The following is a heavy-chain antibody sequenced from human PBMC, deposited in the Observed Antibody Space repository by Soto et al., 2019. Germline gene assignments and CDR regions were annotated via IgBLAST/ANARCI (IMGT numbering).Heavy chain of an antibody. V-gene: IGHV6-1*02. D-gene: IGHD6-19*01. Sequence: QVQLQQSGPGLVKPSQTLSLICAISGDSVSSATATWSWIRQSPSRGLEWLGRTYYRSKWYNDYAASVESRIAITPDTSETLLSLQLSSVTTEDSAVYFCARDSSGFHWYFDLWGRGTLVTVSS. CDR1: GDSVSSATAT. CDR2: TYYRSKWYN. J-gene: IGHJ2*01. CDR3: ARDSSGFHWYFDL.